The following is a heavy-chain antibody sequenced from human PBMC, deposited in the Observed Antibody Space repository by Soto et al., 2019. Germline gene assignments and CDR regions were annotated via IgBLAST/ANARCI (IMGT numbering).Heavy chain of an antibody. CDR3: ARRLFSSTWPSYFDY. CDR2: IHYSGST. V-gene: IGHV4-39*01. D-gene: IGHD6-13*01. CDR1: GGSISSNSYY. J-gene: IGHJ4*02. Sequence: QLQLQESGPGLVRPSETLSLSCTVSGGSISSNSYYWGWIRQPPGKGLEWIGCIHYSGSTYYNPSLRSRVTSSVDTSKNQFSLKVSSVTAADTAVYYCARRLFSSTWPSYFDYWCQGTLVTVSS.